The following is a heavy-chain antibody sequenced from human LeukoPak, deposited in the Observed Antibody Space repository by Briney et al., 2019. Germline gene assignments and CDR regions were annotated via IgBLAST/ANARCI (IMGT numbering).Heavy chain of an antibody. CDR1: GFTFSSYW. Sequence: PGGSLRLSCAASGFTFSSYWMHWVRQGPGKELTWVSHINSDGATTNYADSVKGRFTISRDNAKNSLYLQMNSLRAEDTAVYYCARVGGSYWGWFDPWGQGTLVTVSS. CDR2: INSDGATT. J-gene: IGHJ5*02. D-gene: IGHD1-26*01. V-gene: IGHV3-74*01. CDR3: ARVGGSYWGWFDP.